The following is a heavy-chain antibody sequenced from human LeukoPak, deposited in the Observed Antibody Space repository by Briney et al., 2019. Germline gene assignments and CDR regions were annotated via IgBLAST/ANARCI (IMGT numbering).Heavy chain of an antibody. CDR3: ARDSDVEMATFYWFDP. V-gene: IGHV1-46*01. D-gene: IGHD5-24*01. CDR1: GYTFTSYY. Sequence: ASVKVSCKASGYTFTSYYMHWVLQAPGQGLEWMGIINPSGGSTSYAQKFQGRVTMTRDTSTSTVYMELSSLRSEDTAVYYCARDSDVEMATFYWFDPWGQGTLVTVSS. CDR2: INPSGGST. J-gene: IGHJ5*02.